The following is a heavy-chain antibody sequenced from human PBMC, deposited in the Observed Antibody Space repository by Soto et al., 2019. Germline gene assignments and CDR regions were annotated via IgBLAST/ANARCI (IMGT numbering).Heavy chain of an antibody. CDR1: GFTFSSYS. D-gene: IGHD4-17*01. CDR2: ISSSSSYI. V-gene: IGHV3-21*01. J-gene: IGHJ4*02. Sequence: GGSLRLSCAASGFTFSSYSMNWVRQAPVKGLEWVSSISSSSSYIYYADSVKRRFTISRDNAKNSLYLQMNSLRAEDTAVYYCARDSRMPTVTKTPLDYWGQGPLVAVSS. CDR3: ARDSRMPTVTKTPLDY.